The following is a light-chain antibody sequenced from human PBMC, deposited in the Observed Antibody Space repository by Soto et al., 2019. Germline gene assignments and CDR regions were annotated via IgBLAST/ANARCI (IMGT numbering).Light chain of an antibody. CDR2: KVS. J-gene: IGKJ2*02. CDR3: IQRTRCPWT. V-gene: IGKV2-30*01. Sequence: DVAMTQSPLSLPVTLGQPASISCRSSQSLVYSDGNTYLSWFQQRPGQSPRRLIYKVSNRDSGVPDRFSGSGSGTDFTLKISRVEAEDVGVYYCIQRTRCPWTLRQWPKLDIK. CDR1: QSLVYSDGNTY.